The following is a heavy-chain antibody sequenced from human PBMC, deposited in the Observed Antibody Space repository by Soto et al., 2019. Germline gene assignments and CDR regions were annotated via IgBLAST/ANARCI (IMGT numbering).Heavy chain of an antibody. CDR3: AREYTAWPLAYGLDV. V-gene: IGHV6-1*01. D-gene: IGHD2-2*02. CDR1: GDSVSSNSAA. J-gene: IGHJ6*02. CDR2: TYYRSKWYN. Sequence: SETLSLTCAISGDSVSSNSAAWNWIRQSPSRGLEWLGRTYYRSKWYNDYADSVKGRFTISRDNAKNSVSLQMNSLRAEDTAVYYCAREYTAWPLAYGLDVWGQGTTVTVSS.